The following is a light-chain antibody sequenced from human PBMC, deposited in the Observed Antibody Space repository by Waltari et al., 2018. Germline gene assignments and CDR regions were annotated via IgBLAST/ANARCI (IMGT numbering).Light chain of an antibody. CDR1: QSVSSSY. CDR2: GAS. Sequence: EIVLTQSPGTLSLSPGEGATLSCRASQSVSSSYLAWYQQKPGQAPRLLIYGASSSATGIPDRFSGSGSGTDFTLTINRLEPEDFAVYYCQQYCSSLPWTFGQGTKVEIK. CDR3: QQYCSSLPWT. V-gene: IGKV3-20*01. J-gene: IGKJ1*01.